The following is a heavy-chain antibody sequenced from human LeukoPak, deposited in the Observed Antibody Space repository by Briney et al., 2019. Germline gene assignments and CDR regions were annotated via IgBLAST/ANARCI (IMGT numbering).Heavy chain of an antibody. V-gene: IGHV3-23*01. Sequence: GGSLRLSCAASGFTFSAYAMNWGRQAPGGRLEWLSAMTGISGSTYYADSVKGRFTISRGTSKNTLYLEMNSLRVEDTAIYYCAKDPGDGDYFFFYYMDFWGKGTTVTVSS. D-gene: IGHD4-17*01. CDR3: AKDPGDGDYFFFYYMDF. CDR1: GFTFSAYA. CDR2: MTGISGST. J-gene: IGHJ6*03.